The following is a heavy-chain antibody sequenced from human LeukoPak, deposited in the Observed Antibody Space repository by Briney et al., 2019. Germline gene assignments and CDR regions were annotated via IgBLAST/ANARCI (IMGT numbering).Heavy chain of an antibody. V-gene: IGHV1-69*13. CDR3: ARGVEWLRFGGGVDY. CDR2: IIPIFGTA. J-gene: IGHJ4*02. Sequence: ASVKVSCKASGGTFSSYAISWVRQAPGQGLEWMGGIIPIFGTANYAQKFQGRVTITADESTSTAYMELSSLRSEDTAVYYCARGVEWLRFGGGVDYWGQGTLVTVSS. D-gene: IGHD5-12*01. CDR1: GGTFSSYA.